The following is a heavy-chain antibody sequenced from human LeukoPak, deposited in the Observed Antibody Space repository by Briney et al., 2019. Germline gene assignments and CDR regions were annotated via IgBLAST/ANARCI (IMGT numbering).Heavy chain of an antibody. D-gene: IGHD3-22*01. CDR2: INPNSGGT. CDR3: ARMYYYDSSGYYYGDY. CDR1: GYTLTGYY. V-gene: IGHV1-2*06. J-gene: IGHJ4*02. Sequence: ASVKVSCKASGYTLTGYYMHWVRQAPGQGLEWMGRINPNSGGTNYAQKFQGRVTMTRDTSISTAYMELSRLRSDDTAVYYCARMYYYDSSGYYYGDYWGQGTLVTVSS.